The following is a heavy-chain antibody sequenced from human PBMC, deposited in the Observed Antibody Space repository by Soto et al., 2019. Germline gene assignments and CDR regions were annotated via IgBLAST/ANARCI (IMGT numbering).Heavy chain of an antibody. D-gene: IGHD3-16*01. Sequence: GGSLRLSCAASGFTFDSVAMTWVRQGPGKGLEWVSAISASGGSTFYADSVKGRFTISRDSSKNTLYLQMNSLRAEDTAVYYCARGAVMPDSWGQGTLVTVSS. V-gene: IGHV3-23*01. CDR3: ARGAVMPDS. CDR1: GFTFDSVA. CDR2: ISASGGST. J-gene: IGHJ4*02.